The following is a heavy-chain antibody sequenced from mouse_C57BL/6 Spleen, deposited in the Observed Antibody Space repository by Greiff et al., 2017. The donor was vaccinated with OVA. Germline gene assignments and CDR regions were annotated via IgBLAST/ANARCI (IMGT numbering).Heavy chain of an antibody. V-gene: IGHV1-26*01. CDR1: GYTFTDYY. J-gene: IGHJ1*03. D-gene: IGHD1-1*01. CDR2: INPNNGGT. Sequence: VQLQQSGPELVKPGASVKISCKASGYTFTDYYMNWVKQSHGKSLEWIGDINPNNGGTSYNQKFKGKATLTVDKSSSTAYMELRSLTSEDSAVYYCASERDYYGSSSHWYFDVWGTGTTVTVSS. CDR3: ASERDYYGSSSHWYFDV.